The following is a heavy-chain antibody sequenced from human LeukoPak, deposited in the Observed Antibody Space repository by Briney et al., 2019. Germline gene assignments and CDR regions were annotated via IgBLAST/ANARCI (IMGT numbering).Heavy chain of an antibody. V-gene: IGHV4-30-4*08. J-gene: IGHJ4*02. CDR2: TYYSGST. Sequence: SQTLSPTCTVSGGSISSGDYYWSWIRQPPGKGLEWIGYTYYSGSTYYNPSLKSRVTISVDTSKNQFSLKLSSVTAADTAVYYCARERDGYISFDYWGQGTLVTVSS. D-gene: IGHD5-24*01. CDR1: GGSISSGDYY. CDR3: ARERDGYISFDY.